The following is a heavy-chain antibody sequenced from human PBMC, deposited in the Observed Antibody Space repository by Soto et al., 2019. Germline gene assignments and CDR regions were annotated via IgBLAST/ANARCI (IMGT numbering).Heavy chain of an antibody. CDR3: ARSIAARLNCFDP. CDR2: IKQDGSEK. V-gene: IGHV3-7*01. Sequence: PGGSLRLSCAASGFTFSSYWMSWVRQAPGKGLEWVANIKQDGSEKYYVDSVKGRFTISRDNAKNSLYLQMNSLRAEDTAVYYCARSIAARLNCFDPWGQGTLVTVSS. D-gene: IGHD6-6*01. J-gene: IGHJ5*02. CDR1: GFTFSSYW.